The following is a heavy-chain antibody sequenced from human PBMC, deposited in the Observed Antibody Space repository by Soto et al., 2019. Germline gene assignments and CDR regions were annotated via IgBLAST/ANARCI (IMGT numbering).Heavy chain of an antibody. Sequence: QVQLQQSGPGLVKPSQTLSLTCAISGDSVSSNTVTWSWIRQSPSGGLEWLGRTFYRSKWFDDYAPSVKSRIIISADTSRHQFSLQLNSVTPEDTAVYFCLGVEYGTGRLGPWGQGILVTVSS. CDR1: GDSVSSNTVT. D-gene: IGHD2-8*02. CDR2: TFYRSKWFD. V-gene: IGHV6-1*01. J-gene: IGHJ5*02. CDR3: LGVEYGTGRLGP.